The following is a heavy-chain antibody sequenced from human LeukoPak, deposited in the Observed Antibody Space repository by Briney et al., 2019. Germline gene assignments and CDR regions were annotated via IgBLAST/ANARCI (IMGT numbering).Heavy chain of an antibody. V-gene: IGHV5-51*01. CDR1: GYSFTSYW. D-gene: IGHD3-22*01. CDR3: ARHQHYYDSSGYSDY. CDR2: IYPGESDT. J-gene: IGHJ4*02. Sequence: GESLKISCKGSGYSFTSYWLGWVRQMPGKGLEWMGIIYPGESDTRYSPSFQGQVTISADKSISTAYLQWSSLKASDTAMYYCARHQHYYDSSGYSDYWGQGTLVTVSS.